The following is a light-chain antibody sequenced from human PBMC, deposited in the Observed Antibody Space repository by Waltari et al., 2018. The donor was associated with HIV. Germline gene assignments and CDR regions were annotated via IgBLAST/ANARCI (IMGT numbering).Light chain of an antibody. CDR2: RKV. V-gene: IGLV1-47*01. J-gene: IGLJ3*02. CDR1: QSNIGRNH. CDR3: ASWDDSLNWV. Sequence: QSVLTQPPSASGTPGQTVTISCSGSQSNIGRNHVYWYQQLPGTAPKLLSYRKVRRPEGVRDRFSGSNSGTSASLAISGLRSEDEADYHCASWDDSLNWVFGGGTKLTVL.